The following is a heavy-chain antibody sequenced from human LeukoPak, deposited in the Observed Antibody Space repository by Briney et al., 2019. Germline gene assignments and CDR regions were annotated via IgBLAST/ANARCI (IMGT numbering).Heavy chain of an antibody. J-gene: IGHJ6*03. V-gene: IGHV3-23*01. Sequence: GCALRLSCAASGFTFNSHAMSGLRQAPGRGLAGVSAICGRGAKTYYAASVKGRFTISRDNSQNTLYLQMTSLSAEDTAISYCVKDMEHYYDSSDYSPYYSYSMDVWGKGTTVTVSS. CDR3: VKDMEHYYDSSDYSPYYSYSMDV. CDR2: ICGRGAKT. CDR1: GFTFNSHA. D-gene: IGHD3-22*01.